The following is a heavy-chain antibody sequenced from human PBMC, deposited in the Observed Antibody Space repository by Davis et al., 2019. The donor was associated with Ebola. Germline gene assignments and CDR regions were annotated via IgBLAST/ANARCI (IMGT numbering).Heavy chain of an antibody. D-gene: IGHD4-17*01. V-gene: IGHV3-30*03. CDR3: TRHVSGDFWYFDL. J-gene: IGHJ2*01. Sequence: PGGSLRLSCAASGFTFSSYGMHWVRQAPGKGLEWVAVISYDGSNKYYADSVKGRFTISRDNSKNTVYLQMNSLRAEDTAVYYCTRHVSGDFWYFDLWGRGTLVTVSS. CDR1: GFTFSSYG. CDR2: ISYDGSNK.